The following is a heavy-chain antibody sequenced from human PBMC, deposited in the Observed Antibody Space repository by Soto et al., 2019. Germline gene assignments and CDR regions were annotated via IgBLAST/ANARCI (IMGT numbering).Heavy chain of an antibody. CDR1: GGTFGSYA. J-gene: IGHJ4*02. CDR3: ARDRRDGYNPFDY. D-gene: IGHD5-12*01. V-gene: IGHV1-69*01. CDR2: IITMYDTI. Sequence: QVQLVQSGAEVKKPESSVKVSCKASGGTFGSYAINWVRQAPGQGLEWMGGIITMYDTIDYAQKVLGRSTITADESTSTAYMEGRSLRAEDTAVYYCARDRRDGYNPFDYWGQGTLVTVSS.